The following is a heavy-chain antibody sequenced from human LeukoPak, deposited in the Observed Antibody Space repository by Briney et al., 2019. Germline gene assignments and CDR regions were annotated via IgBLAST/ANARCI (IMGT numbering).Heavy chain of an antibody. CDR2: IYSSGST. CDR1: GGSFSGYY. Sequence: SETLSLTCAVYGGSFSGYYWSWIRQPAGKGLEWIGRIYSSGSTNYNPSLKSRVTMSLDTSKNQFSLKLSSATAADTAVYYCARDGIFCTNGVCYTRWYFDLWGRGTLVTVSS. V-gene: IGHV4-4*07. D-gene: IGHD2-8*01. CDR3: ARDGIFCTNGVCYTRWYFDL. J-gene: IGHJ2*01.